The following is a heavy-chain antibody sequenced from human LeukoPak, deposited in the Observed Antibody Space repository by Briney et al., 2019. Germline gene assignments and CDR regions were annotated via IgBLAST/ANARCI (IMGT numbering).Heavy chain of an antibody. V-gene: IGHV3-23*01. CDR1: GFTFSLYA. CDR2: ITDSGGST. Sequence: GGSLRLSCAASGFTFSLYAMSWVRQAPGKGLEWISIITDSGGSTHYAGSVKGRFSISRDNSKNTLYLQMNSLRAEDTAVYYCAKALSAVDPYDYWGQGTLDTVSS. J-gene: IGHJ4*02. D-gene: IGHD6-13*01. CDR3: AKALSAVDPYDY.